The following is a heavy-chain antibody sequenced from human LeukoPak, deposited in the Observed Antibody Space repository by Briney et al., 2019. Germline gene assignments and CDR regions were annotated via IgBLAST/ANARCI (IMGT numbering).Heavy chain of an antibody. CDR3: ARGDDGSIYRPFLI. CDR1: GFTFSSYA. Sequence: GGSLRLSCAASGFTFSSYAMHWVRQAPGKGLEWVAVISYDGSNKYYADSVKGRFTISRDNSKNTLYLQMNSLRAEDTAVYYCARGDDGSIYRPFLIWGQGTKVTVSS. D-gene: IGHD3-10*01. CDR2: ISYDGSNK. V-gene: IGHV3-30*04. J-gene: IGHJ3*02.